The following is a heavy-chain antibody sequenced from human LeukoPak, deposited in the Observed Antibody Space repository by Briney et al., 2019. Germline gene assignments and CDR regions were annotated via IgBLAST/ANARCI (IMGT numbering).Heavy chain of an antibody. J-gene: IGHJ4*02. V-gene: IGHV3-53*01. Sequence: PGGSLRLSCSASGFIVNNHYMTWVRQAPGKGLECVSILYSGGMTYYADSVKGRFTISADNSKNTVNLQMNSLRVEDTAIYYCARMFGGNYYGYYFDNWGQGSMLTVSS. CDR2: LYSGGMT. D-gene: IGHD5-12*01. CDR1: GFIVNNHY. CDR3: ARMFGGNYYGYYFDN.